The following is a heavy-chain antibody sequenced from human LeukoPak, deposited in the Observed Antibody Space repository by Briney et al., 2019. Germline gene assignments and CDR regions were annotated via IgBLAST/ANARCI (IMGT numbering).Heavy chain of an antibody. CDR2: IIPIFGTA. J-gene: IGHJ6*03. CDR1: GGTFSSYA. V-gene: IGHV1-69*05. Sequence: SVKVSCKASGGTFSSYAISWVRQAPGQGLEWMGGIIPIFGTANYAQKFQGRVTITTDESTSTAYMELSSLRSEDTEVYSCARALKFLEFRDYYYYMDVWGKGTTVTVSS. D-gene: IGHD3-3*01. CDR3: ARALKFLEFRDYYYYMDV.